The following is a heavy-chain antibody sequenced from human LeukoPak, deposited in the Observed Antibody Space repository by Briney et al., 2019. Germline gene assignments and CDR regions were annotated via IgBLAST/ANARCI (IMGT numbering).Heavy chain of an antibody. Sequence: PSETLSLTCAVYGGSFSGYYWSWIRQPPGKGLEWIGEINHSGSTNYNPSLKSRVTMSVDTSKNQFSLRLSSVTAADTAVYYCAREAIVSSRGYNTWLDPWGQGTLVTVST. V-gene: IGHV4-34*01. CDR3: AREAIVSSRGYNTWLDP. D-gene: IGHD5-12*01. J-gene: IGHJ5*02. CDR2: INHSGST. CDR1: GGSFSGYY.